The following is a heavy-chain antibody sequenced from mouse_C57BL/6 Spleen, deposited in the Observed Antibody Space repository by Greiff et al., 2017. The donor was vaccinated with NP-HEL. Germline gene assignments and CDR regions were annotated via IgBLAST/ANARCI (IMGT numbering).Heavy chain of an antibody. CDR2: IRLKSDNYAT. CDR1: GFTFSNYW. Sequence: EVKLVESGGGLVQPGGSMKLSCVASGFTFSNYWMNWVRQSPEKGLEWVAQIRLKSDNYATHYAESVKGRFTISRDDSKSSVYLQMNNLRAEDTGIYYCTGADGYHPTWYFDVWGTGTTVTVSS. CDR3: TGADGYHPTWYFDV. V-gene: IGHV6-3*01. J-gene: IGHJ1*03. D-gene: IGHD2-3*01.